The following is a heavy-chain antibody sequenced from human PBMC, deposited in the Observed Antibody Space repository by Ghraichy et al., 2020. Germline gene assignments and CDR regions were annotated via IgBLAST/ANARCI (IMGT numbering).Heavy chain of an antibody. CDR3: ARGGYYYDSSGYEKPSDY. J-gene: IGHJ4*02. CDR2: INPNSGGT. V-gene: IGHV1-2*02. Sequence: ASVKVSCKASGYTFTGYYMHWVRQAPGQGLEWMGWINPNSGGTNYAQKFQGRVTMTRDTSISTAYMELSRLRSDDTAVYYCARGGYYYDSSGYEKPSDYWGQGTLVTVSS. CDR1: GYTFTGYY. D-gene: IGHD3-22*01.